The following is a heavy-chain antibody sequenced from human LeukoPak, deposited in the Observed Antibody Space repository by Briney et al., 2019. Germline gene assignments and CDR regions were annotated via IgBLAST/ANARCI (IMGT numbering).Heavy chain of an antibody. D-gene: IGHD2-15*01. Sequence: SETLSLTCTVSGGSISSYYWSWIRQPPGKGLEWIGYIYYSGSTNYNPSLKSRVTMSVDTSKNQFSLKLSSVTAADTAVYYCARTLGYCSGGSCSGDAFDIWGQGTMVTVSS. J-gene: IGHJ3*02. V-gene: IGHV4-59*01. CDR1: GGSISSYY. CDR3: ARTLGYCSGGSCSGDAFDI. CDR2: IYYSGST.